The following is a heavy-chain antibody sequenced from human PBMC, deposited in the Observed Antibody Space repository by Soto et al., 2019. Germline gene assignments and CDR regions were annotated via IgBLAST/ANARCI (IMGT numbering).Heavy chain of an antibody. CDR2: IYNSGST. CDR1: GDSISSSSYY. J-gene: IGHJ4*02. V-gene: IGHV4-39*01. D-gene: IGHD3-10*01. Sequence: PSETLSLTCTVSGDSISSSSYYWGWIRQPPGKGLEWIGSIYNSGSTYYNPSLKSRVTISVDTSKNQFSLKVSSVTATDTAVYYCARHRKRSGVPNGTFDYWGQGTLVTVSS. CDR3: ARHRKRSGVPNGTFDY.